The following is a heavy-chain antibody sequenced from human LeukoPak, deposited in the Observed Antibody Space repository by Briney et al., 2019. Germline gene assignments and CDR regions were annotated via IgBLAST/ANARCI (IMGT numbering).Heavy chain of an antibody. Sequence: SETLSLTCTVSGGSISSGDYYWNWIRQPPGKGLEWIGYIYYSGSTYYNPSLKSRVTISVDTSKNQFSLKLSSVTAADTAVYYCARVGNWWELDYWGQGTLVTVSS. CDR1: GGSISSGDYY. CDR2: IYYSGST. D-gene: IGHD2-15*01. J-gene: IGHJ4*02. CDR3: ARVGNWWELDY. V-gene: IGHV4-30-4*08.